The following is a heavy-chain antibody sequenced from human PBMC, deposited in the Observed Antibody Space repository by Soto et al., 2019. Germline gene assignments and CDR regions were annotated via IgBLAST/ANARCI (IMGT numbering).Heavy chain of an antibody. Sequence: EEQVVESGGGLVQPWGSLRLSCAASGFTFSSYSMNWVRQAPGKGLEWISYISTGSSTIYYADSVKGRFTISRDNAKNSLYLQMNSLRDDDTAVYYCARVDRSGWTLPLWGQGTLVTVSS. D-gene: IGHD6-19*01. CDR3: ARVDRSGWTLPL. CDR1: GFTFSSYS. CDR2: ISTGSSTI. J-gene: IGHJ4*02. V-gene: IGHV3-48*02.